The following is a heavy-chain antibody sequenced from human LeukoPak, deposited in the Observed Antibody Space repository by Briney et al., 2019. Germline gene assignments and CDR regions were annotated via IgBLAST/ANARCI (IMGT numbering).Heavy chain of an antibody. V-gene: IGHV1-2*02. Sequence: GASVKVSCKASGYTFTGYYMHWVRQAPGQGLEWMGWINPNSGGTNYAQKFQGRVTMTRDTSISTAYMELSRLRSDDTAVYYCARVLGYCSSTSCYNPPDYWGQGPWSPSPQ. D-gene: IGHD2-2*02. CDR1: GYTFTGYY. CDR2: INPNSGGT. J-gene: IGHJ4*02. CDR3: ARVLGYCSSTSCYNPPDY.